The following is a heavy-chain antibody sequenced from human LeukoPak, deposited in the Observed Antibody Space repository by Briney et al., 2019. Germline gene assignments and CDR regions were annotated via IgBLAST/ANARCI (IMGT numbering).Heavy chain of an antibody. J-gene: IGHJ4*02. V-gene: IGHV3-7*01. CDR2: TKPDGSAE. D-gene: IGHD2-15*01. CDR3: ARDGGLHTNFDY. CDR1: GFSFRNYW. Sequence: GGSLRLSCAASGFSFRNYWMGWVRQAPGKGLEWVANTKPDGSAEYYADSVRGRFTASRDNANNLLYLQMNRLRAEDTAVYYCARDGGLHTNFDYWGQGTLLAVSS.